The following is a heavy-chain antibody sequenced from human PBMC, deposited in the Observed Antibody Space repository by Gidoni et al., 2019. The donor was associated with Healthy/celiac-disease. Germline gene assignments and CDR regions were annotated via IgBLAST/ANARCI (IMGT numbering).Heavy chain of an antibody. Sequence: QLQLQESGPGLVKPSETLSLTCTVSGGSISSSSYYWGWIRQPPGKGLEWIGSIYYSGSTYYNPSLKSRVTISVDTSKNQFSLKLSSVTAADTAVYYCASCSSSWPFNYWGQGTLVTVSS. CDR2: IYYSGST. CDR3: ASCSSSWPFNY. V-gene: IGHV4-39*01. CDR1: GGSISSSSYY. J-gene: IGHJ4*02. D-gene: IGHD6-13*01.